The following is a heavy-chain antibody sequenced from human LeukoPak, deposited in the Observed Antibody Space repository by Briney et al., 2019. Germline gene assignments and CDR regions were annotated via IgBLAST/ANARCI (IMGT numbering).Heavy chain of an antibody. Sequence: ASVKVSCKASGYTFTGHYMNWVRLAPGQGLEWMGWMNPTGGTTYAQKFQDRVTMTRDTSINTAYMELSGLRSDDTAVYYCARNLGWSSSHWGQGTLVTVSS. J-gene: IGHJ4*02. D-gene: IGHD6-6*01. CDR2: MNPTGGT. V-gene: IGHV1-2*02. CDR1: GYTFTGHY. CDR3: ARNLGWSSSH.